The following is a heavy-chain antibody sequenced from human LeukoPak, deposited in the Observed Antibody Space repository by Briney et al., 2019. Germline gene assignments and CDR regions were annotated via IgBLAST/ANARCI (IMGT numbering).Heavy chain of an antibody. Sequence: GGSLRLSCAASGFTFSDHYMDWVRQAPGKGLEWVGRTRNKANSYTTEYAASVKGRFTISRDDSKSIAYLQMNSLKTEDTAVYYCTRDSDYVLYGMDVWGQGTTVTVSS. J-gene: IGHJ6*02. D-gene: IGHD4-17*01. CDR2: TRNKANSYTT. V-gene: IGHV3-72*01. CDR3: TRDSDYVLYGMDV. CDR1: GFTFSDHY.